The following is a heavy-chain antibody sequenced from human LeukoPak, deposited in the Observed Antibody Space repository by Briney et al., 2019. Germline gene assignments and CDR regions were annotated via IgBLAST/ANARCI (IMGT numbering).Heavy chain of an antibody. CDR3: ARGEGSGYSYGYYFDY. D-gene: IGHD5-18*01. CDR2: INHSGST. CDR1: GGSLSGYY. J-gene: IGHJ4*02. V-gene: IGHV4-34*01. Sequence: SETLSLTCAVYGGSLSGYYWSWIRQPPGKGLEWIREINHSGSTNYNPSLKSRVTISVDTSKNQFSLKLSSVTAADTAVYYCARGEGSGYSYGYYFDYWGQGTLVTVSS.